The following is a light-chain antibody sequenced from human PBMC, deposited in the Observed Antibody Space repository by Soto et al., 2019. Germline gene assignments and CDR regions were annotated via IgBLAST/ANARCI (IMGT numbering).Light chain of an antibody. CDR2: GAS. Sequence: EIVLTQSPCTLSVSPGERATLSCWASQSVSSSFVAWYQQKPGQAPSLLIYGASSRAAGIPDRFSGSGSGTDFTLTISRPEPEDFAVYHCQQYGSSPTFGQGTKVDIK. J-gene: IGKJ1*01. CDR3: QQYGSSPT. V-gene: IGKV3-20*01. CDR1: QSVSSSF.